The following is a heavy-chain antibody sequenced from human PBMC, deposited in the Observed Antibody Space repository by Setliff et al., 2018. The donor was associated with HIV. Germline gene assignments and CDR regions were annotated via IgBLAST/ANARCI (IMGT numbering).Heavy chain of an antibody. CDR3: AMGRKKVTTDDAFDI. Sequence: PSETLSLTCAVSGGSISSGGYSWTWIRQPPGKGLEWIGYIYHSGSTYYNPSLKSRVTISVDRSKNQFSLRLRSVTAADTAVYYCAMGRKKVTTDDAFDIWGQGTMVTVSS. CDR1: GGSISSGGYS. V-gene: IGHV4-30-2*01. CDR2: IYHSGST. D-gene: IGHD4-17*01. J-gene: IGHJ3*02.